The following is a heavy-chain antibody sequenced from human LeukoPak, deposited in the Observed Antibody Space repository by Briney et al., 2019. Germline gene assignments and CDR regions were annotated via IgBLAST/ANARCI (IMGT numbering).Heavy chain of an antibody. V-gene: IGHV5-51*01. Sequence: GESLKISCKGSGYSFPRNWIGWVRQMPGKGLEWVGIIYPGDSDRRHSPSFQGQVTISADKSISTAYLQWNSLKASDTATYYCVRLGGGAGAWYEGRGDFDYWGQGTLVTVSS. CDR2: IYPGDSDR. D-gene: IGHD6-19*01. J-gene: IGHJ4*02. CDR1: GYSFPRNW. CDR3: VRLGGGAGAWYEGRGDFDY.